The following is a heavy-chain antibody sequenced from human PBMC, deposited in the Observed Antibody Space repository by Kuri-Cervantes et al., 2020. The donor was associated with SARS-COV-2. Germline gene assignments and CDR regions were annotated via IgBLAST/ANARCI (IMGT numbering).Heavy chain of an antibody. V-gene: IGHV3-7*03. Sequence: GGSLRLSCAASGFTFSSYWMSWVRQAPGKGLEWVANIKQDGSEKYYVDSVKGRLTISRDNSKNTLYLQMNSLRAEDTAVYYCAKDRGYSSSWYTFVGSDYWGQGTLVTVSS. CDR3: AKDRGYSSSWYTFVGSDY. D-gene: IGHD6-13*01. CDR2: IKQDGSEK. CDR1: GFTFSSYW. J-gene: IGHJ4*02.